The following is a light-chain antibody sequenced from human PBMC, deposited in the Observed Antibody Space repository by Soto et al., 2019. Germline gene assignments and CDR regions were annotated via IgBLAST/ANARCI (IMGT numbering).Light chain of an antibody. CDR2: AAS. CDR3: QQSYSTPWT. J-gene: IGKJ1*01. CDR1: QSISSY. Sequence: DIPMTQSPSSLSASVGDRVTITCRASQSISSYLNWYQQKPGKAPKLLIYAASSLQSGVPSRFSCSGSGTDFTLIISSLQPVDFATYYCQQSYSTPWTFGQGTKVEIK. V-gene: IGKV1-39*01.